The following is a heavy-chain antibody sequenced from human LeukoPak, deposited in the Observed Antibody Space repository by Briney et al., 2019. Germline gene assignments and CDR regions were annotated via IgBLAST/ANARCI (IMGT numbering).Heavy chain of an antibody. D-gene: IGHD1-14*01. CDR1: GYTFTSYG. CDR2: ISAYNGNT. V-gene: IGHV1-18*01. J-gene: IGHJ4*02. CDR3: ARNQRAAAPFDY. Sequence: ASVKVSCKASGYTFTSYGISWVRQAPGQGLDWMGWISAYNGNTNYAQKLQGRVTMTTDTSTSTAYMALRSLRSDDTAVYYCARNQRAAAPFDYWGQGTLVTVSS.